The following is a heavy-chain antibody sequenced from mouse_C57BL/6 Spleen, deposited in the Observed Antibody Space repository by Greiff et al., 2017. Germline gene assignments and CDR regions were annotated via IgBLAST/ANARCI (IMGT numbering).Heavy chain of an antibody. J-gene: IGHJ2*01. Sequence: QVQLQQPGAELVKPGASVKMSCKASGYTFTSSWITWVKQRPGQGLGWIGDIYPGSGSTNYNEKFRSKATLTVDTSSSTAYMQLSSLTSEDSAVYYCARRGDYYGSSWGYYFDYWGQGTTLTVSS. CDR3: ARRGDYYGSSWGYYFDY. V-gene: IGHV1-55*01. CDR2: IYPGSGST. D-gene: IGHD1-1*01. CDR1: GYTFTSSW.